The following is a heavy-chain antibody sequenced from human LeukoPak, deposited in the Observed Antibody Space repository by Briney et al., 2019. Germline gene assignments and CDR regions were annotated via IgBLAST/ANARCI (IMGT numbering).Heavy chain of an antibody. CDR3: AKGMPDMAYLDC. D-gene: IGHD5-18*01. J-gene: IGHJ4*02. CDR2: ISISGGT. Sequence: PGGSLRLSCVASGFTFNSNWMSWVRQAPGKGLDWVSYISISGGTYYADSVKGRFTISRDSAKNSLSLQMNSLRAEDRAVYYCAKGMPDMAYLDCWGQGTLVTVSS. V-gene: IGHV3-48*01. CDR1: GFTFNSNW.